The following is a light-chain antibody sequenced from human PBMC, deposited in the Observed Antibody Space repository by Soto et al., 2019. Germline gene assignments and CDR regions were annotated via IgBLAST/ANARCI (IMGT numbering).Light chain of an antibody. CDR1: QSISNY. Sequence: DIQMTQSPSSLSASVGDRVTITCRASQSISNYLNWYQHKAGKPPKVLIYAASSLQRGVPSRFSGSGSGTDFTLIISSLQPEDFATYYCQQSYSPLWTFGQGTKMDIK. J-gene: IGKJ1*01. V-gene: IGKV1-39*01. CDR3: QQSYSPLWT. CDR2: AAS.